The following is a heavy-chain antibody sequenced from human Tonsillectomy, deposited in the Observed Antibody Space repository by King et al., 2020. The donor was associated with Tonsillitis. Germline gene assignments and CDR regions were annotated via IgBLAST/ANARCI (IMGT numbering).Heavy chain of an antibody. CDR2: ISGSGGSP. CDR3: VKALGGSGTYWSSDAFDI. CDR1: RFSFSSYA. V-gene: IGHV3-23*04. D-gene: IGHD3-10*01. J-gene: IGHJ3*02. Sequence: VQLVESGGGLVQPGGSLRLSCAASRFSFSSYAMSWVRQAPGKGLEWVSAISGSGGSPYYADSVKGRFNISRDNSKNTLYLQMNSLRAEDPAVYFCVKALGGSGTYWSSDAFDIWGQGTMVTVSS.